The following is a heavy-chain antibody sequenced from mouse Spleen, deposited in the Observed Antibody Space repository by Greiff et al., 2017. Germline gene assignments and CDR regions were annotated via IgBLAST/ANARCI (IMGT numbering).Heavy chain of an antibody. CDR1: GYTFTSYT. CDR2: INPSSGYT. V-gene: IGHV1-4*02. J-gene: IGHJ2*01. Sequence: QVQLQQSAAELARPGASVKMSCKASGYTFTSYTMHWVKQRPGQGLEWIGYINPSSGYTEYNQKFKDKTTLTADKSSSTAYMQLSSLTSEDSAVYYCVFGNMITPYWGQGTTLTVSS. CDR3: VFGNMITPY. D-gene: IGHD2-4*01.